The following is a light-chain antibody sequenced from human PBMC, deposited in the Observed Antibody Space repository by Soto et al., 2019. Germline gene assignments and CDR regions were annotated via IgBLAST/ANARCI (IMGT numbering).Light chain of an antibody. CDR2: SNN. J-gene: IGLJ2*01. CDR1: SSNIGSNT. V-gene: IGLV1-44*01. Sequence: QPVLTQPPSASGTPGQRVTISCSGSSSNIGSNTVNWYQQLPGTAPKLLIYSNNQRPSGVPDRFSGSKSGTSASLAISGLLSEDEADYYCAAWDDSLNGVVFGRGTKLIVL. CDR3: AAWDDSLNGVV.